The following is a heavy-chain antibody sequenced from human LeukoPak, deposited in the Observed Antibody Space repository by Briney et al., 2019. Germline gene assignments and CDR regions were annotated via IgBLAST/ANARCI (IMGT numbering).Heavy chain of an antibody. CDR2: ISGSGGST. Sequence: PGGSLRLSCAASGFTFSSYAMSWVRQAPGKGLEWVSAISGSGGSTYYADSVKGRFTISRDNAKNSLYLQMNSLRAEDTAVYYCARIHEGFDYWGQGTLVTVSS. V-gene: IGHV3-23*01. CDR3: ARIHEGFDY. J-gene: IGHJ4*02. CDR1: GFTFSSYA.